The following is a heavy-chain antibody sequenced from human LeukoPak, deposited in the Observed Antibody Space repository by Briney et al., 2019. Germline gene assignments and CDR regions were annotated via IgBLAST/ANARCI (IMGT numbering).Heavy chain of an antibody. CDR2: ISGSGGST. CDR1: GFTFSSYA. D-gene: IGHD6-13*01. V-gene: IGHV3-23*01. J-gene: IGHJ4*02. CDR3: AKGRLDSSRFYYFDY. Sequence: GGSLRLSCAASGFTFSSYAMSWVRQAPGKGLEWVSAISGSGGSTYYADSVKGRFTISRDNSRNTLYLQMNSLRAEDTAVYYCAKGRLDSSRFYYFDYWGQGTLVTVSS.